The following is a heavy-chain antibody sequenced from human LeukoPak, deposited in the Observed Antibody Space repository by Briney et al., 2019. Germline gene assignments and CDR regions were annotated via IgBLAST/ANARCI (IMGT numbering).Heavy chain of an antibody. V-gene: IGHV1-69*13. J-gene: IGHJ4*02. CDR3: ASMGSYYDSSGYPSSVSYYFDY. D-gene: IGHD3-22*01. Sequence: SVKVSCKASGGTFSSYAISWVRQAPGQGLEWMGGIIPIFGTANYAQKFQGRVTITADESTSTAYMELSSLRSEDTAVYYCASMGSYYDSSGYPSSVSYYFDYWGQGTLVTVSS. CDR2: IIPIFGTA. CDR1: GGTFSSYA.